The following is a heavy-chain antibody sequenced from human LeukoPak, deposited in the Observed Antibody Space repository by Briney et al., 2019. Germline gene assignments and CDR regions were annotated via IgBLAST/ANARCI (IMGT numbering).Heavy chain of an antibody. J-gene: IGHJ4*02. CDR1: GFTFSSYA. CDR3: AKGIFDLSSIAAVDY. V-gene: IGHV3-23*01. CDR2: ISGSGGST. D-gene: IGHD6-6*01. Sequence: GGSLRLSCAASGFTFSSYAMSWVRQAPGKGLEWVSAISGSGGSTYYADSVKGRFTISRDDSKNTLYLQMNSLRAEDTAVYYCAKGIFDLSSIAAVDYWGQGTLVTVSS.